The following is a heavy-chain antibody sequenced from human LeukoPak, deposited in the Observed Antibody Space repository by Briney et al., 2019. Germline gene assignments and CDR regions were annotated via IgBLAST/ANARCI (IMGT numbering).Heavy chain of an antibody. CDR1: GYTFGNHP. CDR2: IIESGGGT. Sequence: GGCLRLSCAASGYTFGNHPRSWVREARGKGPEWVSGIIESGGGTHYADSVKGQFTIFRDNSKNMVYLRMNSLRVEDTAIYYCVKDYKLREARFFDLWGRGTLVTVSS. CDR3: VKDYKLREARFFDL. V-gene: IGHV3-23*01. D-gene: IGHD3-10*01. J-gene: IGHJ2*01.